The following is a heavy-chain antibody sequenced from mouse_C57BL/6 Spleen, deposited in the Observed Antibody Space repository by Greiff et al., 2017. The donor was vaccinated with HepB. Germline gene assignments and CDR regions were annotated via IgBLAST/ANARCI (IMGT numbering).Heavy chain of an antibody. CDR3: ARHEEGNYVRFNYAMDY. D-gene: IGHD2-1*01. J-gene: IGHJ4*01. CDR1: GYTFTEYT. Sequence: QVQLKQSGAELVKPGASVKLSCKASGYTFTEYTIHWVKQRSGQGLEWIGWFYPGSGSIKYNEKFKDKATLTADKSSSTVYMELSRLTSEDSAVYFCARHEEGNYVRFNYAMDYWGQGTSVTVSS. CDR2: FYPGSGSI. V-gene: IGHV1-62-2*01.